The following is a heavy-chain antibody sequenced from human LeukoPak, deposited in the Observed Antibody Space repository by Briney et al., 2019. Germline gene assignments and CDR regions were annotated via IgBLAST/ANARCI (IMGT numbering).Heavy chain of an antibody. D-gene: IGHD5-18*01. CDR1: GYTFSDYA. CDR2: INAGNGNT. CDR3: AVDTAMFIAGY. J-gene: IGHJ4*02. V-gene: IGHV1-3*03. Sequence: GASVKVSCKASGYTFSDYAVHWVRQAPGQRLEWMGWINAGNGNTKYSQEFQGRVTITRDTSASTAYMELSSLRSEDMAVYYCAVDTAMFIAGYWGQGTLVTVSS.